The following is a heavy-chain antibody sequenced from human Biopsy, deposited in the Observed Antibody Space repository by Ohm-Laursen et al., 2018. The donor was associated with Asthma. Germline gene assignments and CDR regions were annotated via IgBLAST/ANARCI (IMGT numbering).Heavy chain of an antibody. V-gene: IGHV3-30*18. CDR3: AKDRVAGRSYYFDY. J-gene: IGHJ4*02. CDR2: ILFDGRKI. CDR1: GFNFHNYG. D-gene: IGHD6-13*01. Sequence: SLRLSCAAFGFNFHNYGMNWVRRAPGKGLEWVAQILFDGRKINYPDSVKGRFTISRDNSKNMVYLQMNRLRPEDTAVYYCAKDRVAGRSYYFDYWGQGSLVSVSS.